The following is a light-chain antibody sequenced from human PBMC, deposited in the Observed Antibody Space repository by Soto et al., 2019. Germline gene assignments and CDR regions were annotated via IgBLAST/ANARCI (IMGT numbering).Light chain of an antibody. J-gene: IGLJ1*01. Sequence: QSALTQPSAVAGSPGQSITISCTGTSSDVGGYKDVSWYQQHPGKAPKLMIYAVTDRPSGVSSRFSGSKSGNTASLTISGLQAKDEADYYCSSYSSSSTLFGTGTKLTVL. CDR2: AVT. CDR1: SSDVGGYKD. CDR3: SSYSSSSTL. V-gene: IGLV2-14*01.